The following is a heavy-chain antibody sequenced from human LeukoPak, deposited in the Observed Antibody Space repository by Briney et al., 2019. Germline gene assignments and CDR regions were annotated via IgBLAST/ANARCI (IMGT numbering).Heavy chain of an antibody. CDR1: GGSISSGGYY. V-gene: IGHV4-31*03. CDR3: ARGWWSGSYFP. Sequence: SETLSLTCTVSGGSISSGGYYWSWIRQHPGKGLEWIGYIYYSGSTYYNPSLKSRVTISVDTSKNQFSLRLSSVTAADTAVYYCARGWWSGSYFPWGQGTLVTVSS. J-gene: IGHJ5*02. D-gene: IGHD1-26*01. CDR2: IYYSGST.